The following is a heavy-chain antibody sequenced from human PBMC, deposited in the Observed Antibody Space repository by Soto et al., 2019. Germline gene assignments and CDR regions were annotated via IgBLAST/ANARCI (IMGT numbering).Heavy chain of an antibody. D-gene: IGHD6-13*01. CDR1: GFTFSSFA. J-gene: IGHJ4*02. Sequence: GGSLRLSCAASGFTFSSFAMSWVRQAPGKGLEWVSSISSDSGHTYYADSVKGRFTISRDNSKKTLYLQMNSLRAEDTAIYYCAKDASYGTSWYCADYWGQGTLVTVSS. CDR2: ISSDSGHT. CDR3: AKDASYGTSWYCADY. V-gene: IGHV3-23*01.